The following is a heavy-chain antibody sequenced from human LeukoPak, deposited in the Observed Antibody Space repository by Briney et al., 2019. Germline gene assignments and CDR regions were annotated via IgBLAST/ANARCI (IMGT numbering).Heavy chain of an antibody. Sequence: RGALRLSCAASGVTFSIYVMHWGRVAPSRGVGWVAVIWYVGSNKYYADSVKGRFTISRDNSKTTMYLPMNSLRAEDTAVYYCARDTPPSWKEFDYWGQGTLVTVSS. CDR2: IWYVGSNK. V-gene: IGHV3-33*01. J-gene: IGHJ4*02. D-gene: IGHD2-2*01. CDR1: GVTFSIYV. CDR3: ARDTPPSWKEFDY.